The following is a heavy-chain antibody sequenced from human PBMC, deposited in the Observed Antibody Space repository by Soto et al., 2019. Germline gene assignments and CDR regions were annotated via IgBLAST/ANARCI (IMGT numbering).Heavy chain of an antibody. J-gene: IGHJ3*02. CDR3: VGEPKGGPAAGAIEI. CDR2: FFIGGNT. CDR1: GGSITVDSISRNTYY. D-gene: IGHD6-25*01. V-gene: IGHV4-39*01. Sequence: HSETLSLTCTVSGGSITVDSISRNTYYWGWMRQPPGKGLEWIASFFIGGNTYYNPSLKSRVTTSVDTSKNQFSLKLSSVTAADTAVYFCVGEPKGGPAAGAIEIWGQGTMVTVS.